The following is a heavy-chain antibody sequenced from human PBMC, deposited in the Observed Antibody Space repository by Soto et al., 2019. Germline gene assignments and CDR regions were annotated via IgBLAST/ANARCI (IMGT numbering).Heavy chain of an antibody. J-gene: IGHJ4*02. D-gene: IGHD1-20*01. Sequence: PGGSLRLSCAASGFTFSHYSMNWVRQAPGKGPEWVSSISGSSSYIYYADSVKGRFTISRDNAKNSLHLQMNSLRAEDTAVYYCATCYNWNEGDWFFDYWGQGTLVTVSS. CDR1: GFTFSHYS. CDR2: ISGSSSYI. CDR3: ATCYNWNEGDWFFDY. V-gene: IGHV3-21*01.